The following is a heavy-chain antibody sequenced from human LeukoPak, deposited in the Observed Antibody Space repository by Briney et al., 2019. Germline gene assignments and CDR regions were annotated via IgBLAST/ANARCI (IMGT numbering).Heavy chain of an antibody. CDR1: GFTFGDYA. Sequence: GGSLRLSCTASGFTFGDYALTWVRQAPGKGLEWVSGIYGGDSTYYADSVKGRFTISRDNSKNTLYLQMNSLRAEDTAVYYCARGDYGTFQHWGQGTLVTVSS. J-gene: IGHJ1*01. CDR3: ARGDYGTFQH. V-gene: IGHV3-66*01. D-gene: IGHD4-17*01. CDR2: IYGGDST.